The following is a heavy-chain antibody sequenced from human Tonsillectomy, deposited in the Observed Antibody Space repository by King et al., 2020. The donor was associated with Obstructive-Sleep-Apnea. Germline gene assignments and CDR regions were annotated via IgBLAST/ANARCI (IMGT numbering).Heavy chain of an antibody. Sequence: VQLQQWGAGLLKPSETLSLTCAVYGGSFSGYYWSWIRQPPGKGLEWIGEINHGGSTNYNPSLKSRVTISVDTSNNHFSLKLSSVTAADTAVYYCARGRYYDSGSYYPPDFWGQGTLVTVSS. D-gene: IGHD3-10*01. V-gene: IGHV4-34*01. CDR2: INHGGST. CDR3: ARGRYYDSGSYYPPDF. CDR1: GGSFSGYY. J-gene: IGHJ4*02.